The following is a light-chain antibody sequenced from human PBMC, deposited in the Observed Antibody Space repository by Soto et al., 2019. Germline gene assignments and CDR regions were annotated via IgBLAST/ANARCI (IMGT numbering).Light chain of an antibody. V-gene: IGKV1-9*01. CDR3: QQPYTYPTT. Sequence: IQVTQSPSFLSASVGDRVTITCRTSRGVTNSFAWYQQKSGKAPRLLIYYISSLKRGVPSRFSGSGSGTECTLTISSLQPEDFATYYCQQPYTYPTTFGLGTRLEI. J-gene: IGKJ2*01. CDR2: YIS. CDR1: RGVTNS.